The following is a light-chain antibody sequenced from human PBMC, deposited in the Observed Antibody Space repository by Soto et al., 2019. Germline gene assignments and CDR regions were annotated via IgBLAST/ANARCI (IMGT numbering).Light chain of an antibody. J-gene: IGKJ3*01. CDR1: QGLSSW. CDR3: QQANSFPLT. Sequence: DIQMTQSPSSVAASVGDRVTISCRASQGLSSWLAWYQQKPGKAPRLLIYSASTLYSGVPSRFSGSGSGTDFTLTISSLQPEDFATYYCQQANSFPLTVGPGTKVDI. V-gene: IGKV1-12*01. CDR2: SAS.